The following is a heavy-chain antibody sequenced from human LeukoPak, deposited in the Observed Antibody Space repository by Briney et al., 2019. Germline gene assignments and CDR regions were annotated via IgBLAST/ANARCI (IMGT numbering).Heavy chain of an antibody. Sequence: GGSLRLSCAASGFTFSDSAMHWVRQASGKGLEWIGRIRSKANGYATAYAASVKDRFTISRDDSKNAAYLQMNSLKTEDTAVYYCTRLSGDLTFDYWGQGTLATVSS. V-gene: IGHV3-73*01. J-gene: IGHJ4*02. CDR3: TRLSGDLTFDY. D-gene: IGHD6-25*01. CDR2: IRSKANGYAT. CDR1: GFTFSDSA.